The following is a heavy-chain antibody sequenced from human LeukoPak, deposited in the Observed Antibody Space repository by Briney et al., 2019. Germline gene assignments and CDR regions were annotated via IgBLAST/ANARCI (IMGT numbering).Heavy chain of an antibody. CDR2: MNPNSGNT. CDR3: ARGRGSGSYYYNY. CDR1: GYTFTSYD. D-gene: IGHD3-10*01. J-gene: IGHJ4*02. V-gene: IGHV1-8*01. Sequence: ASAKVSCKSSGYTFTSYDINWGRPGTRQGLEWMGWMNPNSGNTGDAQKFQGRVTMTRNTSISTAYMELSSLRSEDTAVYYCARGRGSGSYYYNYWGQGTLVTVSS.